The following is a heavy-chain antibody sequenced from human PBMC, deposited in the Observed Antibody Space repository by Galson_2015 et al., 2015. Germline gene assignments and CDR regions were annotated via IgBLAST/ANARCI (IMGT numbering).Heavy chain of an antibody. Sequence: LSLTCTVSGGSITHDFWSWIRQTPGKGLEWIGYISNSGPTNYSPSLKSRVTMSVDSSKNQFSLKLNSVTAADTAVYYCAKSYYDRGLGTFDNWGKGTMVTVSS. V-gene: IGHV4-59*01. CDR3: AKSYYDRGLGTFDN. J-gene: IGHJ3*02. CDR2: ISNSGPT. D-gene: IGHD3-22*01. CDR1: GGSITHDF.